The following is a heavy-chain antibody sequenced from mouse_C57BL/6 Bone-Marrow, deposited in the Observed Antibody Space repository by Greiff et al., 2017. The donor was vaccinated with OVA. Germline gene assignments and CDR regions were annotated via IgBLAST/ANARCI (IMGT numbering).Heavy chain of an antibody. J-gene: IGHJ3*01. CDR3: ARDYYGSSS. D-gene: IGHD1-1*01. V-gene: IGHV1-42*01. CDR2: INPSTGGT. CDR1: GYSFTGYY. Sequence: VHVKQSGPELVKPGASVKISCKASGYSFTGYYMNWVKQSPEKSLEWIGEINPSTGGTTYNQKFKAKATLTVDKSSSTAYMQLKSLTSEDSAVYYCARDYYGSSSWGQGTLVTVSA.